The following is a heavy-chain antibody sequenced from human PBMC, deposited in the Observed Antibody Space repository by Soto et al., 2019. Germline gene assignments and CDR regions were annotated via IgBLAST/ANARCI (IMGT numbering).Heavy chain of an antibody. CDR2: VWSNGNNK. CDR1: GFTFCSDG. D-gene: IGHD5-12*01. J-gene: IGHJ4*02. V-gene: IGHV3-33*01. CDR3: TVDIVARFDY. Sequence: HGGSPRLSCAACGFTFCSDGMHGVRQAPGKGLEWVAIVWSNGNNKYYTDSVKGRFTISRDNLKNTSYLEMSSLRAEDTAVYYCTVDIVARFDYWGQGILVTVSS.